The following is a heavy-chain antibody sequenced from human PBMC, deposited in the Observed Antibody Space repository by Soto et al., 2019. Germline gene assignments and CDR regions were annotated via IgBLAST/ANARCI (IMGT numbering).Heavy chain of an antibody. J-gene: IGHJ6*02. D-gene: IGHD7-27*01. CDR3: ARAGVTGAVTDSYYYYYYGMDV. CDR1: GGSISSYY. Sequence: SETLSLTCTVSGGSISSYYWSWIRQPPGKGLEWIGYIYHSGSTNYNPSLKSRVTISVDTSKNQFSLKLSSVTAADTAVYYCARAGVTGAVTDSYYYYYYGMDVWGQGTTVTVSS. V-gene: IGHV4-59*01. CDR2: IYHSGST.